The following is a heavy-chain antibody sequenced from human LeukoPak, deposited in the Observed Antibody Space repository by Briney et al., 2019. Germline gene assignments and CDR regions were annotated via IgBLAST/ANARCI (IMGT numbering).Heavy chain of an antibody. CDR1: GYTFTSYG. D-gene: IGHD3-10*01. V-gene: IGHV1-18*01. J-gene: IGHJ5*02. CDR2: ISAYNGNT. CDR3: ARSAYGSGRRGWFDP. Sequence: APVKVSCKASGYTFTSYGISWVRQAPGQGLEWMGWISAYNGNTNYAQKLQGRVTMTTDTSTSTAYMELRSLRSDDTAVYYCARSAYGSGRRGWFDPWGQGTLVTVSS.